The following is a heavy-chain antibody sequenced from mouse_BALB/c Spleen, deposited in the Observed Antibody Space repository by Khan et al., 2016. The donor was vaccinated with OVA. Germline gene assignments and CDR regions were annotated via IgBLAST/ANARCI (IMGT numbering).Heavy chain of an antibody. CDR1: GYSFTGYF. Sequence: VQLKQSGPELVKPGASVKISCKASGYSFTGYFMNWVMRGHGKSLEWIGRINPYNGDTFYNQKFKGKAILTVDKSSNTAHMELRSLASEDSAVYDCASGGNYYYAMDYWGQGTSVTVSS. D-gene: IGHD2-1*01. CDR2: INPYNGDT. J-gene: IGHJ4*01. CDR3: ASGGNYYYAMDY. V-gene: IGHV1-20*02.